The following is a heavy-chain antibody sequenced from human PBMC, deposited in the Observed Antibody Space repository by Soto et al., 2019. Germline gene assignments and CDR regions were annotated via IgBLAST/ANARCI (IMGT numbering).Heavy chain of an antibody. V-gene: IGHV5-10-1*01. Sequence: PGESLKISCNGSGYSFTSYWISWVRQMPWKGLEWMGRIDPSDSYTNYSPSFQGHVTISADKSISTAYLQWSSLKASDTAMYYCARHEPKVIANYYYYYGMDVWSQGTTVTV. D-gene: IGHD2-21*01. J-gene: IGHJ6*02. CDR3: ARHEPKVIANYYYYYGMDV. CDR1: GYSFTSYW. CDR2: IDPSDSYT.